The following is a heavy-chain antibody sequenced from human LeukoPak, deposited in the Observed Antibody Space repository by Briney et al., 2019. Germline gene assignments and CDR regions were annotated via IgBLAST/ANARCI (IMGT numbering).Heavy chain of an antibody. V-gene: IGHV3-23*01. CDR1: GFTFSSYA. CDR2: ISGSGGST. Sequence: GGSLRLSCAASGFTFSSYAMSWVRQAPGKGLEWVSAISGSGGSTYYADSVKGRFTISRENSKNTLYLQMNSLRAADTAVYYCAKGSGSSGYYYRYYFGYWGQGTLVTVSS. CDR3: AKGSGSSGYYYRYYFGY. D-gene: IGHD3-22*01. J-gene: IGHJ4*02.